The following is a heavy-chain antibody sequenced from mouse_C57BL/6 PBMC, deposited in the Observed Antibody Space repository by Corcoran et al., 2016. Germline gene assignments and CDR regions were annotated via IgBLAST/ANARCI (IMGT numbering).Heavy chain of an antibody. CDR1: GYSITSGYY. D-gene: IGHD2-5*01. Sequence: DVQLQESGPGLVKPSQSLSLPCSVTGYSITSGYYWNWIRQFPGNKLEWMGYISYDGSNNYNPSLKNRISITRDTSKNQFFLKLNSVTTEDTATYYCARSYYSNFFAYWGQGTLVTVSA. CDR2: ISYDGSN. CDR3: ARSYYSNFFAY. V-gene: IGHV3-6*01. J-gene: IGHJ3*01.